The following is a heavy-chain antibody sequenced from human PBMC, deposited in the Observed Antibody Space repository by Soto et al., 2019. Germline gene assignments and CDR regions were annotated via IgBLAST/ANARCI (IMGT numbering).Heavy chain of an antibody. J-gene: IGHJ5*02. CDR2: ISAYNGNT. CDR3: ARDHYAGITIFGDYDP. V-gene: IGHV1-18*01. CDR1: GYTFTSYG. D-gene: IGHD3-3*01. Sequence: QVQLVQSGAEVKKPGASVKVSCKASGYTFTSYGISWVRQAPGQGLKWMGWISAYNGNTNYAQKLQGRVTMTTDTSTSTAYMELRSLGSDDTAVYYCARDHYAGITIFGDYDPWGQGTLVTVSS.